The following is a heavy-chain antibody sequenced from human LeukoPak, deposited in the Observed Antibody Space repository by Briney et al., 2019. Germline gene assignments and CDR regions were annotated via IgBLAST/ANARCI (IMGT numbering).Heavy chain of an antibody. CDR2: VYHSGST. Sequence: SETLSLTCTVSGGSSSSRSYHWAWIRQPPGKGLEWIGTVYHSGSTYYNPSLKSRVTISVDTPKNQFSLRLSSVTAADTAVYYCARRDCSGGSCPGAYFDYWGQGTQVTVSS. CDR1: GGSSSSRSYH. J-gene: IGHJ4*02. D-gene: IGHD2-15*01. V-gene: IGHV4-39*01. CDR3: ARRDCSGGSCPGAYFDY.